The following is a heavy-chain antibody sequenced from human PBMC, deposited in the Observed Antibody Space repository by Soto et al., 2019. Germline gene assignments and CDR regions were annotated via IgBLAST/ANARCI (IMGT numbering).Heavy chain of an antibody. Sequence: EVQLLESGGGLVQPGGSLRLSCAASGFTFSSYAMSWVRQAPGKGLEWVSAISGSGGSTYYADSVNERLTISRDNSKNTLYLEINSLRAEDTAVYYCAEDIYSGYEYFDYWCQGTLVTVSS. CDR2: ISGSGGST. D-gene: IGHD5-12*01. CDR3: AEDIYSGYEYFDY. V-gene: IGHV3-23*01. CDR1: GFTFSSYA. J-gene: IGHJ4*02.